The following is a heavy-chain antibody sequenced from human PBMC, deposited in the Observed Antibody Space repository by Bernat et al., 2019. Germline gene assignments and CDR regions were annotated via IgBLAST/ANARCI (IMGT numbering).Heavy chain of an antibody. CDR3: ARETVDPHFDY. Sequence: EVQLVESGGGLVKPGGSLRLSCAASGFTFSSYSMNWVRQAPGTGLEWGSYLSSRSSDIYYADLVKGRFTISRDNAKNSLYLQMNSLRAEDTAVYYCARETVDPHFDYWGQGTLVTVSS. J-gene: IGHJ4*02. D-gene: IGHD1-14*01. CDR2: LSSRSSDI. V-gene: IGHV3-21*05. CDR1: GFTFSSYS.